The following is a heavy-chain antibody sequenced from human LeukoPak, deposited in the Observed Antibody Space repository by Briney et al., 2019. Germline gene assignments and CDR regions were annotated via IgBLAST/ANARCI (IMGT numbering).Heavy chain of an antibody. CDR3: ARGQYIAGTAFDI. CDR2: INHSGST. Sequence: SETLSLTCAVYGGSFSGYYWSWIRQPPGNGLEWIGEINHSGSTNYNPSLKSRVTISVDTSKNQFSLKLSSVTAADTAVYYCARGQYIAGTAFDIWGQGTMVTVSS. V-gene: IGHV4-34*01. D-gene: IGHD1-20*01. CDR1: GGSFSGYY. J-gene: IGHJ3*02.